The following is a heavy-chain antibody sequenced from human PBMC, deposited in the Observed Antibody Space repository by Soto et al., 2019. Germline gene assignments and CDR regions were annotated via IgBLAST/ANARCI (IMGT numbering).Heavy chain of an antibody. D-gene: IGHD5-18*01. CDR1: GFTFSSYW. V-gene: IGHV3-74*01. CDR3: ATLNSFGSDY. CDR2: INSDGSAT. Sequence: EVPLVESGGGLVQPGGSLRLSCAASGFTFSSYWMHWVRQTAGKGLVWVSQINSDGSATRYADSVKGRFTISRDNAKNTVYLQMNSLRAEDTAVYYCATLNSFGSDYWGQGTLVTVSS. J-gene: IGHJ4*02.